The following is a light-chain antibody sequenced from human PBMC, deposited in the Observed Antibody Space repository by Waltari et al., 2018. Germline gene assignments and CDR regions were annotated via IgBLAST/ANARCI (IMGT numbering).Light chain of an antibody. CDR1: SADVGTYQY. CDR3: TSYAGAHNLL. CDR2: EVT. J-gene: IGLJ2*01. Sequence: QSALTQPPSPSGSPGQSVTISCAGTSADVGTYQYVSWYQQHPGRPPKLIIYEVTKRPSGVAARFSGSKSGNTASLTVSGLQAEDEADYYCTSYAGAHNLLFGGGTKLTVL. V-gene: IGLV2-8*01.